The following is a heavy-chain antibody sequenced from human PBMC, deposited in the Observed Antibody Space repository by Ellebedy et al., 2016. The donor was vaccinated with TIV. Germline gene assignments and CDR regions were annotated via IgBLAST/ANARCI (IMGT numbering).Heavy chain of an antibody. D-gene: IGHD3-10*01. CDR3: ARDSGAYFFYAMDV. V-gene: IGHV3-30*01. J-gene: IGHJ6*02. Sequence: SVKGRFTISRDNSWNTLYLQMNGLRAEDTAVYYCARDSGAYFFYAMDVWGQGTTVTVSS.